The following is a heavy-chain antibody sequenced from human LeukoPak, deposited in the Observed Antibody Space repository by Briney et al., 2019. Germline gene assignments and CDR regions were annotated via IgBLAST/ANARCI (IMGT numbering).Heavy chain of an antibody. D-gene: IGHD3-22*01. CDR3: ARVWSDTYYYDSKIPDYYYGMDV. CDR1: GGSISSYY. Sequence: PSETLSLTCTVSGGSISSYYWSWIRQPPGKGLEWIGYIYYSGSTNYNPSLKSRVTISVDTSKNQFSLKLSSVTAADTAVYYCARVWSDTYYYDSKIPDYYYGMDVWGQGTTVTVSS. J-gene: IGHJ6*02. CDR2: IYYSGST. V-gene: IGHV4-59*08.